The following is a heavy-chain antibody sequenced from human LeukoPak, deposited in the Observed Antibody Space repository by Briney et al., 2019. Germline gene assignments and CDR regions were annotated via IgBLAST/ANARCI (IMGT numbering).Heavy chain of an antibody. V-gene: IGHV3-7*01. J-gene: IGHJ5*02. Sequence: PGGSLRLSCAASGFTFSSYWMSWVRQAPGKWLEWVANIRQDGSEKYYVDSVKGRFTISRDNAKNSLYLQMNSLRAEDTAVYYCARDRLYDYVWGSSYWCDHWGQGTLVTVSS. CDR1: GFTFSSYW. CDR2: IRQDGSEK. D-gene: IGHD3-16*01. CDR3: ARDRLYDYVWGSSYWCDH.